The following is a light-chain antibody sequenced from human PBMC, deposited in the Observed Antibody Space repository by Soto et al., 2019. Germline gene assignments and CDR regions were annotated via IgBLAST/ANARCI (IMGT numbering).Light chain of an antibody. CDR2: SAS. Sequence: DIQVTQSPSSVSASVGDRVTITCRTSQDVSSWLAWYQQKPGKAPELLIYSASTLQTGVPSRFSGSGYGTDFTLTISSLQHEDFATYYCQPSNSFPLTFGGGTKGEIK. CDR3: QPSNSFPLT. CDR1: QDVSSW. J-gene: IGKJ4*01. V-gene: IGKV1-12*01.